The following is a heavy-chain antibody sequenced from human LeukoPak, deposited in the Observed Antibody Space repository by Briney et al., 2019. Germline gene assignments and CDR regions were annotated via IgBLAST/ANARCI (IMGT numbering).Heavy chain of an antibody. Sequence: SGPTLVNLTQPLTLTCTFSGFSLNTRGVGVGWIRQPPGRALDWLALIYWDDDRRYSPSLKSRLTITKDTSRNQVVLTMTNMDPVDTATYFCAHRKNYYDSSVFDNWGQGTLVTVSS. J-gene: IGHJ4*02. D-gene: IGHD3-22*01. V-gene: IGHV2-5*02. CDR1: GFSLNTRGVG. CDR2: IYWDDDR. CDR3: AHRKNYYDSSVFDN.